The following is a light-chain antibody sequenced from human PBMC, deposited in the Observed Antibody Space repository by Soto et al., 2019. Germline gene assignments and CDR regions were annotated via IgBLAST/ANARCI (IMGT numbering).Light chain of an antibody. J-gene: IGKJ1*01. V-gene: IGKV3-20*01. CDR3: QQYGSSSWT. CDR1: QSVSSSY. CDR2: GAS. Sequence: EIVLTQSPGTLSLSPGERATLSRRASQSVSSSYLAWYQQKPGRAPRLLIYGASSRATGIPDRFSGSGSGTDFTLTISRLEPEDFAVYYCQQYGSSSWTFGQGTKVEIK.